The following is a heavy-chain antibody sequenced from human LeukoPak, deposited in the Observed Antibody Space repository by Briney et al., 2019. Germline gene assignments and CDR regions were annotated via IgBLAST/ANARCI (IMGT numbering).Heavy chain of an antibody. V-gene: IGHV1-18*01. Sequence: GASVTVSCKASGYTFTIYGISWVRQAPGQGLEWMGWISAYNGNTNYAQKLQGRVTMTTDTSTSTAYMELRSLRSDDTAVYYCARVRTYGDYPLDAFDIWGQGTMVTVSS. D-gene: IGHD4-17*01. J-gene: IGHJ3*02. CDR1: GYTFTIYG. CDR3: ARVRTYGDYPLDAFDI. CDR2: ISAYNGNT.